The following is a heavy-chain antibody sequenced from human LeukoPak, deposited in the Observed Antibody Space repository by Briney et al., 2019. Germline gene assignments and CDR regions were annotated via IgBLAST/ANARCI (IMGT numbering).Heavy chain of an antibody. J-gene: IGHJ3*02. CDR2: VYYSGTT. D-gene: IGHD3-9*01. Sequence: PSETLSLTCSVSGGSVFLSYYYWGWVRQPPGKALEWIGSVYYSGTTSSNPSLKSRVTISVDMSKNEFSLKLSSVTAADTAVYYCARPDYDILTGYYRDDAFDIWGQGTMVTVSS. V-gene: IGHV4-39*01. CDR1: GGSVFLSYYY. CDR3: ARPDYDILTGYYRDDAFDI.